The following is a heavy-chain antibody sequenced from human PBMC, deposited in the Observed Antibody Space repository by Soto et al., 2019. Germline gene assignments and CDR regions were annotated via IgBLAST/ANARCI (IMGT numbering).Heavy chain of an antibody. CDR2: IKSQTDGGTT. D-gene: IGHD2-21*02. J-gene: IGHJ4*02. CDR1: GFTFSNAW. V-gene: IGHV3-15*01. Sequence: EVQLVESGGGLVKPGGSLRLSCAASGFTFSNAWMSWVRQAPGKGLEWVGRIKSQTDGGTTDYAAPVKGRFTISRDDSKTTLYLQMNSLKTEDPAVYYCTTDLYCGGDCYSVDYWGQGTLVTVSS. CDR3: TTDLYCGGDCYSVDY.